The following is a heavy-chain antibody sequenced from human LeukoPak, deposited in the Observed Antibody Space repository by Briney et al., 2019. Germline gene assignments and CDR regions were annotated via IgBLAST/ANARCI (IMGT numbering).Heavy chain of an antibody. D-gene: IGHD2-2*02. CDR3: ARGFRVVVPAAIGFDY. CDR1: GGSFSGYY. Sequence: SETLSLTCAVYGGSFSGYYWSWIRQPPGKGLEWIGEINHSGSTNYNPSLKSRVTISVDTSKNQFSLKLSSVTAADMAVYYCARGFRVVVPAAIGFDYWGQGTLVTVSS. V-gene: IGHV4-34*01. J-gene: IGHJ4*02. CDR2: INHSGST.